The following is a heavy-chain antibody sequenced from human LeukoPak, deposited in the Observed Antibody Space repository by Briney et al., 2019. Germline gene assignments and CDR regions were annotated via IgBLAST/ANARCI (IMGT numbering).Heavy chain of an antibody. D-gene: IGHD2-2*01. Sequence: SETLSLTCAVYGGSFSSYYWSWIRQPPGKGLEWIGEINHGGSTNYNPSLKSRVTISVDTSKNQFSLKLSSVTAADTAVYYCATQNIVVEPAAAYNWFDPWGQGTLVTVSS. CDR3: ATQNIVVEPAAAYNWFDP. J-gene: IGHJ5*02. CDR1: GGSFSSYY. V-gene: IGHV4-34*01. CDR2: INHGGST.